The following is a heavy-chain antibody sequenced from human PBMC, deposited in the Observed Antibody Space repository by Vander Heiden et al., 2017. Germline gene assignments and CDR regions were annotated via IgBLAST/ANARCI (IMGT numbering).Heavy chain of an antibody. CDR1: GFTFNSYG. J-gene: IGHJ4*02. Sequence: QVHLVEPGGGVVQPGRSRRLSCVASGFTFNSYGMNWVRQAPGKGLEWAAGIHYDGSKRLYADSVEGRFTISRDDSKNTLYLQMNSLRAEDTAVYYCARDCSYGSFDYWGQGALVTVSS. V-gene: IGHV3-33*01. D-gene: IGHD5-18*01. CDR2: IHYDGSKR. CDR3: ARDCSYGSFDY.